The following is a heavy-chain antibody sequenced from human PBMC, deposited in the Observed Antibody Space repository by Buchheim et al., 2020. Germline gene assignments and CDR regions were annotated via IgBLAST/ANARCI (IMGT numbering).Heavy chain of an antibody. CDR3: AKDDRAVINSFDY. CDR1: GFTFSSYS. V-gene: IGHV3-48*04. D-gene: IGHD2-21*01. Sequence: EVQLVESGGGLVQPGGSLRLSCAASGFTFSSYSMNWVRQAPGKGLEWVSYISSSSDSIYYADSVEGRFTISRDNTENTLYLQMNSLRAEDTAVYYCAKDDRAVINSFDYWGQGTL. J-gene: IGHJ4*02. CDR2: ISSSSDSI.